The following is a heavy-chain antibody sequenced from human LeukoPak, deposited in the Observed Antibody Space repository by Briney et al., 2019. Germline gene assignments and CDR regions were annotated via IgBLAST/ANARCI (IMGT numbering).Heavy chain of an antibody. CDR1: GGSIINYY. V-gene: IGHV4-59*08. CDR3: ARHGGYSSPYLH. Sequence: SETLSLTCTVSGGSIINYYWSWIRQPPGKGLDGMGYIYYSGTTNYNPSLKSRVTISVDTSKNQFSLWLSSVTAADTAVYYCARHGGYSSPYLHWGQGTLVTVSP. J-gene: IGHJ1*01. D-gene: IGHD6-13*01. CDR2: IYYSGTT.